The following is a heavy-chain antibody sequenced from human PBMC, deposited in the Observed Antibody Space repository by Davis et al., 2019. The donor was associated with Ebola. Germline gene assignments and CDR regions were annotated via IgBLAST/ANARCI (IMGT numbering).Heavy chain of an antibody. V-gene: IGHV3-23*01. CDR1: GFIFSSYG. D-gene: IGHD6-19*01. CDR2: LGLSADT. CDR3: AKDTSNVWFDV. J-gene: IGHJ3*01. Sequence: GGSLRLSCAGSGFIFSSYGMSWVRQAPGKGLEWVSTLGLSADTYYADSVKGRFTISRDNSKNTLHLQMNSLRVEDTAIYYCAKDTSNVWFDVWGQGTMVTVSS.